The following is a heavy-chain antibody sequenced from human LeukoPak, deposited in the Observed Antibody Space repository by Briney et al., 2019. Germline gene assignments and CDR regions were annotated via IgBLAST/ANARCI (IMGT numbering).Heavy chain of an antibody. CDR3: AREGGYSYGDAPLHFDY. CDR1: GGSISSGSYY. Sequence: TTSETLSLTCTVSGGSISSGSYYWSWIRQPAGKGLEWIGRIDTSGSTNYNPSLKSRVTISVDTSKNQFSLKLSSVTAADTAVYYCAREGGYSYGDAPLHFDYWGQGTLVTVSS. J-gene: IGHJ4*02. V-gene: IGHV4-61*02. D-gene: IGHD5-18*01. CDR2: IDTSGST.